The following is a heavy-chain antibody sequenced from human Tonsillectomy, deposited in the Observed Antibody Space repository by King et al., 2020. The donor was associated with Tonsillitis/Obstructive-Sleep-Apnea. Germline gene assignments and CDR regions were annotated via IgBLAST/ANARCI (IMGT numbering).Heavy chain of an antibody. CDR3: AHREYSTSSVGWVY. J-gene: IGHJ4*02. CDR1: GFSLSTSGVG. V-gene: IGHV2-5*02. Sequence: TLKESGPTLVKPTQTLTLTCTFSGFSLSTSGVGVGWIHQPPGKALEWLALIYWDDDKRYSPSLKCRLTITKDTSKNQVVLTMTNMDPVDTATYYCAHREYSTSSVGWVYWGQGTLVTVSS. D-gene: IGHD6-6*01. CDR2: IYWDDDK.